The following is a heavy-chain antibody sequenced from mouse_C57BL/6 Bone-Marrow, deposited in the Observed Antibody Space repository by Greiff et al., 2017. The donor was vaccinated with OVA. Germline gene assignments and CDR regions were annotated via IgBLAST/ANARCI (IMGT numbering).Heavy chain of an antibody. CDR1: GYTFTSYW. CDR2: IDPSDSYT. Sequence: VQLQQPGAELVRPGTSVKLSCKASGYTFTSYWMHWVKQRPGQGLEWIGVIDPSDSYTNYNQKFKGKATLTVDTSSSTAYMQLSSLTSEDSAVYYCARCFITTASDYWGQGTTLTVSS. CDR3: ARCFITTASDY. D-gene: IGHD1-1*01. V-gene: IGHV1-59*01. J-gene: IGHJ2*01.